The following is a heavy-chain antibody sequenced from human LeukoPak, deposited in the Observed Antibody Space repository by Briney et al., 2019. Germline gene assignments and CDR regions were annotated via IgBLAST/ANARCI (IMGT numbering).Heavy chain of an antibody. CDR1: GFTFDDYA. CDR3: AKDIIAAAATLRGYMDV. CDR2: ISWNIGSI. V-gene: IGHV3-9*01. Sequence: GRSLRLSCAAYGFTFDDYAMHWVRQAPGKGLEWVSGISWNIGSIGYADSVKGRFTISRDNAKNSLYLQMNSLRAEDTALYYCAKDIIAAAATLRGYMDVWGKGTTVTVSS. D-gene: IGHD6-13*01. J-gene: IGHJ6*03.